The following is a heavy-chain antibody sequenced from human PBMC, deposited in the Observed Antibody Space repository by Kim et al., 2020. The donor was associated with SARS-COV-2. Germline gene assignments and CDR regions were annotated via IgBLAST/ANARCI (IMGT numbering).Heavy chain of an antibody. J-gene: IGHJ3*02. D-gene: IGHD2-2*01. CDR3: AREWGGIVVVPAADDAFDI. CDR2: INPNSGGT. Sequence: ASVKVSCKASGYTFTGYYMHWVRQAPGQGLEWMGWINPNSGGTNYAQKFQGRVTMTRDTSISTAYMELSRLRSDDTAVYYCAREWGGIVVVPAADDAFDIWGQGTMVTVSS. CDR1: GYTFTGYY. V-gene: IGHV1-2*02.